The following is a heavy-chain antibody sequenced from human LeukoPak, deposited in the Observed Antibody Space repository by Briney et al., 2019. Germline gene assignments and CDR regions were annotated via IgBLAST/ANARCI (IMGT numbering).Heavy chain of an antibody. J-gene: IGHJ1*01. CDR1: GGSFSGYY. V-gene: IGHV4-34*01. Sequence: SETLSLTCAVYGGSFSGYYRSWIRQPPGKGLEWIGEINHSGSTIYNPSLKSRVTISVDTSKNHLSLKLNSVTAADKAVYYCAREAQYCSGTSCYGGYFQHWGQGTLVTVSS. CDR3: AREAQYCSGTSCYGGYFQH. D-gene: IGHD2-2*01. CDR2: INHSGST.